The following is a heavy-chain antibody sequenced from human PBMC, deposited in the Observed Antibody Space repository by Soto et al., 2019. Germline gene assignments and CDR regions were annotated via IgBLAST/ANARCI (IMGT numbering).Heavy chain of an antibody. Sequence: LSLTCTVSGGSISSYYWSWIRQPAGKGLEWIGRIYTSGSTNYNPSLKSRVTMSVDTSKNQFSLKLSSVTAADTAVYYCARDTFYYDSSGNWFDPWGQGTLVTVSS. V-gene: IGHV4-4*07. CDR1: GGSISSYY. J-gene: IGHJ5*02. CDR3: ARDTFYYDSSGNWFDP. D-gene: IGHD3-22*01. CDR2: IYTSGST.